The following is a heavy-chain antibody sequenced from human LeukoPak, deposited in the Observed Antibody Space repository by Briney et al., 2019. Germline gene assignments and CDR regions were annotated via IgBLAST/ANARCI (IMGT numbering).Heavy chain of an antibody. V-gene: IGHV3-21*01. CDR2: ISSSSYI. CDR1: GFTFSSYS. D-gene: IGHD3-22*01. J-gene: IGHJ4*02. CDR3: ARGYYYDSSGLLLGY. Sequence: GGSLRLSCAASGFTFSSYSMNWVRQAPGKGLEWVSSISSSSYIYYADSVKGRFTISGDNAKNSLYLQMNSLRAEDTAVYYCARGYYYDSSGLLLGYWGQGTLVTVSS.